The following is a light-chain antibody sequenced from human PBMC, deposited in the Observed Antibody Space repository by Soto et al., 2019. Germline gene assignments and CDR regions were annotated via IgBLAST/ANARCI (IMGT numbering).Light chain of an antibody. CDR3: QHYGSSPRT. CDR2: GAS. J-gene: IGKJ1*01. Sequence: DIVLTQSPGTLSLSPGERATLSCRASQSVSSNLAWYQRKPGQAPRLLIYGASSRATGIPDRFSGSGSGTDFNLTISRLEPEDFAMYYCQHYGSSPRTFGQGTKVDIK. CDR1: QSVSSN. V-gene: IGKV3-20*01.